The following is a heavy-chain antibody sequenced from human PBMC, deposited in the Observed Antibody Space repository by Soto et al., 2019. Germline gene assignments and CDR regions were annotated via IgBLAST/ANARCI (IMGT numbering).Heavy chain of an antibody. J-gene: IGHJ6*02. Sequence: GGSLRLSCVASGFTFDDYAMHWVRQAPGKGLEWVSGISWHSHSLAYVDSVKGRFTISRDNAKNSLYLQMNSLRAEDTALYYCANPDRTVAAHYGLDVWGQANPVTVTS. V-gene: IGHV3-9*01. D-gene: IGHD6-19*01. CDR1: GFTFDDYA. CDR2: ISWHSHSL. CDR3: ANPDRTVAAHYGLDV.